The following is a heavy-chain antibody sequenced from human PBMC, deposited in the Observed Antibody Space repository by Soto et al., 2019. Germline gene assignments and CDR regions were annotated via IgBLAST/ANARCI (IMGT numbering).Heavy chain of an antibody. CDR2: IKSKTDGGTT. Sequence: GGSLRLSCAASGFTFSNAWMSWVRQAPGKGLEWVGRIKSKTDGGTTDYAAPVKGRFTISRDDSKNTLYLQMNSLKTEDTAVYYSTTGTGSDWGLYYYYGMDVWGQGTTVTVSS. CDR1: GFTFSNAW. CDR3: TTGTGSDWGLYYYYGMDV. V-gene: IGHV3-15*01. D-gene: IGHD7-27*01. J-gene: IGHJ6*02.